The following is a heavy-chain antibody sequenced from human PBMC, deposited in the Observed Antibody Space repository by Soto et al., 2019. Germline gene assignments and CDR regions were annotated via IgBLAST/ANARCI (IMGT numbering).Heavy chain of an antibody. J-gene: IGHJ5*02. CDR2: IWYDGSNK. D-gene: IGHD3-3*01. Sequence: GGSLRLSCAASGFTFSSYAMSWVRQAPGKGLEWVAVIWYDGSNKYYADSVKGRFTISRDNSKNTLYLQMNSLRAEDTAVYYCARDLNDFWSGYFFGWFDPWGQGTLVTVSS. V-gene: IGHV3-33*08. CDR3: ARDLNDFWSGYFFGWFDP. CDR1: GFTFSSYA.